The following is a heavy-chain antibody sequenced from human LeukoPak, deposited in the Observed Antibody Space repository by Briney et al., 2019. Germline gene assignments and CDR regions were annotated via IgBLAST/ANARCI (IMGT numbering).Heavy chain of an antibody. J-gene: IGHJ4*02. CDR1: GYTFTSYY. CDR2: INPSGGST. CDR3: ARISISNAPDX. Sequence: ASVKVSCKASGYTFTSYYMHWVRQAPGQGLEWMGIINPSGGSTSYAQKFQGRVTMTRDTSTSTVYMELSRLRSDDTAVYYCARISISNAPDXXGQGTLVTVSS. D-gene: IGHD3-3*02. V-gene: IGHV1-46*01.